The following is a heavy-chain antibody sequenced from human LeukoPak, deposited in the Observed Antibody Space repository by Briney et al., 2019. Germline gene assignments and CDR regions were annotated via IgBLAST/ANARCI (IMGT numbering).Heavy chain of an antibody. CDR3: ARVGRARSFDY. CDR1: GYTLTGYY. J-gene: IGHJ4*02. Sequence: ASVKVSCKASGYTLTGYYMHWVRQAPGQGLEWMGWINPNSGDTNYAQKFQGRVTMTRDTSISTAYMELSGLRSDDTAVYFCARVGRARSFDYWGQGTLVTVSS. CDR2: INPNSGDT. V-gene: IGHV1-2*02.